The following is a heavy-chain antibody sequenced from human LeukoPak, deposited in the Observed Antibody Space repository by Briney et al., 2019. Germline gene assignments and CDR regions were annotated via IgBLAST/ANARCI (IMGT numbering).Heavy chain of an antibody. CDR1: GYTFSSYY. CDR2: INPSGGST. CDR3: ALYDILTGRTPHP. Sequence: ASVKVSCKASGYTFSSYYMYRVRQAPGQGLEWMGIINPSGGSTNYAQKFQGRVTMTRDMSTSTVYMELSSLRSEDTAVYYCALYDILTGRTPHPWGQGTLVTVSS. J-gene: IGHJ5*02. D-gene: IGHD3-9*01. V-gene: IGHV1-46*01.